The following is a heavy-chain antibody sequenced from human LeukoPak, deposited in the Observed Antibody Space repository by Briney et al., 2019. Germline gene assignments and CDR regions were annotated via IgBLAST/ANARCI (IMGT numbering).Heavy chain of an antibody. V-gene: IGHV3-23*01. D-gene: IGHD3-16*01. CDR3: AKRGQGWGNSESRFDY. Sequence: GGSLRLSCAASGFTFSNYGMAWVRPVPGQGLQWVSAISDSGSSTYYTDSVKGRFTISRDNSKNTLYLQMSSLRAEDTAVYYCAKRGQGWGNSESRFDYWGQGTLVTVSS. CDR1: GFTFSNYG. J-gene: IGHJ4*02. CDR2: ISDSGSST.